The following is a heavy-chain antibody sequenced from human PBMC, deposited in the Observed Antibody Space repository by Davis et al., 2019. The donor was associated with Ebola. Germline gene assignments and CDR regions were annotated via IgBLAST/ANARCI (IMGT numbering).Heavy chain of an antibody. CDR1: GFTFSDYT. Sequence: GESLKISCAASGFTFSDYTMNWVRQAPGKGLEWVSSIGRDGVHMFYADSLRGRFTISRDNARNSLYLQMDSLRDGDTAVYYCARDIPFSSYDYWGQGTLVTVSS. CDR3: ARDIPFSSYDY. D-gene: IGHD5-12*01. J-gene: IGHJ4*02. CDR2: IGRDGVHM. V-gene: IGHV3-21*01.